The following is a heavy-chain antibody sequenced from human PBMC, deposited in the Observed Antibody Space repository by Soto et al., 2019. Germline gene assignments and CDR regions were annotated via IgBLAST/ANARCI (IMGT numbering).Heavy chain of an antibody. V-gene: IGHV4-34*01. CDR2: INHSGST. CDR3: AGGYCSSTSCYKGHFDY. J-gene: IGHJ4*02. CDR1: GGSFSGYY. D-gene: IGHD2-2*02. Sequence: PSETLSLTCAVYGGSFSGYYWSWIRQPPGKGLEWIGEINHSGSTNYNPSLKSRVTISVDTSKNQFSLKLSSVTAADTAVYYCAGGYCSSTSCYKGHFDYWGQGTLVTVSS.